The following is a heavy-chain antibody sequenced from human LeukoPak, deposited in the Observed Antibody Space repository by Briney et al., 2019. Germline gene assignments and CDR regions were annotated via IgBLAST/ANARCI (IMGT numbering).Heavy chain of an antibody. J-gene: IGHJ6*02. CDR1: GFTFSTYW. D-gene: IGHD2-15*01. Sequence: GGSLRLSCAGSGFTFSTYWMSWVRQAPGKGLEWVGNINQDGSEKNFVDSVKGRFTISRESAKNSLYLQMNSLRAGDTAVYYCARSGGPPYNYGMDVWGQGTTVTVSS. CDR3: ARSGGPPYNYGMDV. CDR2: INQDGSEK. V-gene: IGHV3-7*01.